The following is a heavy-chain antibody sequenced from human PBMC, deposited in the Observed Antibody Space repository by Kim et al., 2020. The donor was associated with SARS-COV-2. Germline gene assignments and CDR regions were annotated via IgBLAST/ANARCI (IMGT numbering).Heavy chain of an antibody. CDR1: GGSFSGYY. Sequence: SETLSLTCAVYGGSFSGYYWSWIRQPPGKGLEWIGEINHSGSTNYNRSLKSRVTISVDTSKNQFSLKLSSVTAADTAVYYCARGLASAYYSMIVVVITGNYFDYWGQGTLVTVSS. D-gene: IGHD3-22*01. CDR3: ARGLASAYYSMIVVVITGNYFDY. J-gene: IGHJ4*02. CDR2: INHSGST. V-gene: IGHV4-34*01.